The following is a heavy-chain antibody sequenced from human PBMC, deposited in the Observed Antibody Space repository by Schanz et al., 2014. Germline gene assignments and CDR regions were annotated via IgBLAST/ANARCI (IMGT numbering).Heavy chain of an antibody. V-gene: IGHV3-11*04. CDR2: ISYDGTNE. CDR1: GFTFSDYY. Sequence: QVQLVESGGGLVKPGGSLRLSCAASGFTFSDYYMSWIRQAPGKGLEWVAVISYDGTNEYYAESVKGRFTISRDNAKNSLYLQMNSLSAEDTAVYYCARVEVSMVQGLIPSYYFDSWGQGTPVTVSS. J-gene: IGHJ4*02. CDR3: ARVEVSMVQGLIPSYYFDS. D-gene: IGHD3-10*01.